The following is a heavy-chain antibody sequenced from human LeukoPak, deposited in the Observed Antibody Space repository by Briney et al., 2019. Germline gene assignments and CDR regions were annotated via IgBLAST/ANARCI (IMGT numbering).Heavy chain of an antibody. CDR2: IWYDGSNK. D-gene: IGHD2-15*01. CDR1: GFTFSSYG. J-gene: IGHJ4*02. CDR3: ARDLRYCSGGCCSIFDY. V-gene: IGHV3-33*01. Sequence: PGGSLRLSCAASGFTFSSYGMHWVRQAPGKGLEWVAVIWYDGSNKYYADSVKGRFTISRDNSKNTLYLQMNSLRAEDTAVYYCARDLRYCSGGCCSIFDYWGQGTLVTVSS.